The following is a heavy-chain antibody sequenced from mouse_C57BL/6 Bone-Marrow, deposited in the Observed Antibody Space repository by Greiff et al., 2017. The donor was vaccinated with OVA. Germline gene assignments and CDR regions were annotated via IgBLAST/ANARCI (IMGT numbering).Heavy chain of an antibody. V-gene: IGHV14-4*01. CDR3: TFYYSNTPFAY. D-gene: IGHD2-5*01. CDR2: IDPENGDT. Sequence: EVKLVESGAELVRPGASVKLSCTASGFNIKDDYMHWVKQRPEQGLEWIGWIDPENGDTEYASKFQGKATITADTSSNTAYLQLSSLTSEDTAVYYCTFYYSNTPFAYWGQGTLVTVSA. J-gene: IGHJ3*01. CDR1: GFNIKDDY.